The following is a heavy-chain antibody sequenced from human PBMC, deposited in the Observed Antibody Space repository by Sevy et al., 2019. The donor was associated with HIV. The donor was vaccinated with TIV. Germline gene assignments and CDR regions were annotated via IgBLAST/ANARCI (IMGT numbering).Heavy chain of an antibody. D-gene: IGHD3-16*01. CDR3: ARGGDAFDI. J-gene: IGHJ3*02. Sequence: SETLSLTCTVSGGSISSYYWSWIRQPPGKGLEWIGYIYYSGSTNYNPSLKSRVTISVDTYKNQFALKLSSVTAADTAVYYCARGGDAFDIWGQGTMVTVSS. V-gene: IGHV4-59*01. CDR1: GGSISSYY. CDR2: IYYSGST.